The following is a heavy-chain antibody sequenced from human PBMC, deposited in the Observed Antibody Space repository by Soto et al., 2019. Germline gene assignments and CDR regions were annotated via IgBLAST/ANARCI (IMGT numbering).Heavy chain of an antibody. V-gene: IGHV1-69*13. CDR1: GGTFSTYA. Sequence: SVKVSCKASGGTFSTYAISWVRQAPGQGLEWMGGIIPIFGTANYAQKFQGRVTITADESTSTAYMELSSLRSENTAVYDCARAHPDQLWSGSRYFDPWGQRTLGTVAS. CDR3: ARAHPDQLWSGSRYFDP. CDR2: IIPIFGTA. J-gene: IGHJ5*02. D-gene: IGHD5-18*01.